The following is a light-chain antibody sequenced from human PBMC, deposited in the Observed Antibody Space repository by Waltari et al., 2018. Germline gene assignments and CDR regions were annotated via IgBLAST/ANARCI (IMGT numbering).Light chain of an antibody. Sequence: EIVLTQSPGTLSLSPGERVTLPCRASQSISNNYLAWYQAKPGQAPRLLLYAVSHRATGVPDRFSGGGSGTDFTLTISRLEPEDFAVYYCQQFGGSPKYTFGQGTKLEIK. CDR1: QSISNNY. CDR3: QQFGGSPKYT. V-gene: IGKV3-20*01. J-gene: IGKJ2*01. CDR2: AVS.